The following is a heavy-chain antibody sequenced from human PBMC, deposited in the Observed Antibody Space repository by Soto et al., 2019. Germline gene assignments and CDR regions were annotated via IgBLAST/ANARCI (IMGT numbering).Heavy chain of an antibody. CDR2: IYYSGST. Sequence: QVQLQESGPGLVKPSQTLSLTCTVSGGSISSGGYYWSWIRQHPGKGLEWIGYIYYSGSTYYNPSLKSRVTISVDTSKNQFSLKLSSVTAADTAVYYCARDRVLAYCGGDCPPLYYYGMDVWGQGTTVTASS. CDR3: ARDRVLAYCGGDCPPLYYYGMDV. V-gene: IGHV4-31*03. CDR1: GGSISSGGYY. J-gene: IGHJ6*02. D-gene: IGHD2-21*02.